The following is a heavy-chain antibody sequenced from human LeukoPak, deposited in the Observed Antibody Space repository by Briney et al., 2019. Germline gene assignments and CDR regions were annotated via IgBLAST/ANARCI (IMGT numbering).Heavy chain of an antibody. V-gene: IGHV1-8*03. J-gene: IGHJ4*02. Sequence: ASVKVSCKASGYTFTSYDINWVRQATGQGLEWMGWMNPNSGITGYAQKFQGRVTITRNTSISTAYMELSSLRSEDTAVYYCARVMRGGYFFGYWGQGTLVTVSS. D-gene: IGHD2-21*01. CDR3: ARVMRGGYFFGY. CDR2: MNPNSGIT. CDR1: GYTFTSYD.